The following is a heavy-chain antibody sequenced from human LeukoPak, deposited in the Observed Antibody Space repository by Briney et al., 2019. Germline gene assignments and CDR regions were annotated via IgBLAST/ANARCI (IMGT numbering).Heavy chain of an antibody. CDR3: ARAVVAATLYY. CDR1: GYTFTSYD. CDR2: MNPNSGNT. J-gene: IGHJ4*02. V-gene: IGHV1-8*01. Sequence: ASVKVSCKASGYTFTSYDINWVRQATGQGLEWMGWMNPNSGNTGCAQKFQGRVTMTRNTSISTAYMELSSLRSEDTAVYYCARAVVAATLYYWGQGTLVTVSS. D-gene: IGHD2-15*01.